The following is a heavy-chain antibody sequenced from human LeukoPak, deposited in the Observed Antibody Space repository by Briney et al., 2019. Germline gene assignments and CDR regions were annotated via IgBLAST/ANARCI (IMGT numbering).Heavy chain of an antibody. CDR1: GFTFSSYG. CDR2: ISYDGSNK. V-gene: IGHV3-30*18. J-gene: IGHJ4*02. D-gene: IGHD2-2*01. Sequence: GGSLRLSCAASGFTFSSYGMHWVRQAPGKGLEWVAVISYDGSNKYYADSVKGRFTISRDNSKNTLYLQMNSLRAEDTAVYYCAKERWNIVVGDWGQGTLVTVSS. CDR3: AKERWNIVVGD.